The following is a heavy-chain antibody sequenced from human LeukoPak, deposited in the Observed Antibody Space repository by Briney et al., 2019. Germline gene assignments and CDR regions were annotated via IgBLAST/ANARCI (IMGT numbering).Heavy chain of an antibody. J-gene: IGHJ6*03. Sequence: GAPVTVSCKASGYTFTSHFMHWVRQAPGQGLEWMGIINPESGNTAYAQKFQGRITMTRDTSTSTVYMELSSLRSEDTAMYYCAKDGNWNNVPGDYYYMDVWGKGTTVAVSS. V-gene: IGHV1-46*01. CDR3: AKDGNWNNVPGDYYYMDV. CDR1: GYTFTSHF. D-gene: IGHD1/OR15-1a*01. CDR2: INPESGNT.